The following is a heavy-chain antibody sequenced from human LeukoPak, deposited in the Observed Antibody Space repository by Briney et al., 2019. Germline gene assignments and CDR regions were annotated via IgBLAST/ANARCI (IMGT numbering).Heavy chain of an antibody. J-gene: IGHJ4*02. Sequence: GSLRLSSAAPGFTFSSYAMSWVRPAPGKGLEWMGEINHSGSTNYNPSPQSRVTISVDTSKNHFSLQLNSVTPEDTAVYYCAREEAGTYGFQYWGQGTLVTVSS. D-gene: IGHD3-10*01. CDR1: GFTFSSYA. CDR3: AREEAGTYGFQY. V-gene: IGHV4-34*01. CDR2: INHSGST.